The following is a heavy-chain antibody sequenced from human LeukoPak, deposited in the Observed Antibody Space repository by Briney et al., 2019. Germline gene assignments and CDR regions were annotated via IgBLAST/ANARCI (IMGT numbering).Heavy chain of an antibody. CDR2: ISAYNGNT. CDR1: GYTFTSYG. D-gene: IGHD6-13*01. CDR3: ARDLGRFFPSSTIDY. Sequence: GASVKVSCKASGYTFTSYGISWVRQAPGQGLEWMGWISAYNGNTNYAQKLQGRVTMTTDTSTSTAYMELRSLRSDDTAVYYCARDLGRFFPSSTIDYWGQGTLVTVSS. V-gene: IGHV1-18*01. J-gene: IGHJ4*02.